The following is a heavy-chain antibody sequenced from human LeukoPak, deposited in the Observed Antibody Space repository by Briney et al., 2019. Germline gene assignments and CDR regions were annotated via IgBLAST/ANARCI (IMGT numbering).Heavy chain of an antibody. CDR3: ARAGSSGYYYPYYYMDV. J-gene: IGHJ6*03. CDR2: IYSDNT. Sequence: PGGSLRLSCTVSGFTVSSNSMSWVRQAPGKGLEWVSFIYSDNTHYSDSVKGRFTISRDNSKNTLYLQMNSLRAEDTAVYYCARAGSSGYYYPYYYMDVWGKGTTVTISS. D-gene: IGHD3-22*01. V-gene: IGHV3-53*01. CDR1: GFTVSSNS.